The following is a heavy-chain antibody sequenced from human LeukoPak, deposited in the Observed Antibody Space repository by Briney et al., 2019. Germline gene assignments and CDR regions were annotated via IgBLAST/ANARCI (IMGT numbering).Heavy chain of an antibody. CDR3: ARGGSSSWLNWFDP. D-gene: IGHD6-13*01. CDR2: TYYRSKWYN. CDR1: GDSVSSNTAA. J-gene: IGHJ5*02. V-gene: IGHV6-1*01. Sequence: SQTLSLTCAISGDSVSSNTAAWNWIRQSPSRGLEWLGRTYYRSKWYNDYAVSVKSRITINPDTSKNQFSLQLNSVTPEDTAVYYCARGGSSSWLNWFDPWGQGTLVTVSS.